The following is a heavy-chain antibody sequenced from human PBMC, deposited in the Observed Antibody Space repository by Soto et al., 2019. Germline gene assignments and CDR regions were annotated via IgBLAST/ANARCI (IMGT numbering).Heavy chain of an antibody. J-gene: IGHJ6*02. CDR2: ISSSSSTI. CDR1: GFTFSSYS. CDR3: AGHYDYVCGTGLMDV. D-gene: IGHD3-16*01. Sequence: PGGSLRLSCAASGFTFSSYSMNWVRQAPGKGLEWVSYISSSSSTIYYADSVKGRFTISRDNAKNSLYLQMNSLRDEDTAVYYCAGHYDYVCGTGLMDVWGQGTTVIVSS. V-gene: IGHV3-48*02.